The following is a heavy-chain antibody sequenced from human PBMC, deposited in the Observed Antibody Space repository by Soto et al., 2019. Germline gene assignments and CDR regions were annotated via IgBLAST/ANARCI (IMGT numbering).Heavy chain of an antibody. J-gene: IGHJ4*02. CDR3: ARVRGESGSGWYMGYFDY. CDR1: GYTFTSYG. D-gene: IGHD6-19*01. V-gene: IGHV1-18*04. Sequence: ASVKVSCKASGYTFTSYGISWVRQAPGHGLEWMGWISAYNGNTNYAQKLQGRVTITTDTSTSTAYLELRSLRSDDTAVYYCARVRGESGSGWYMGYFDYSGQGALVNVSS. CDR2: ISAYNGNT.